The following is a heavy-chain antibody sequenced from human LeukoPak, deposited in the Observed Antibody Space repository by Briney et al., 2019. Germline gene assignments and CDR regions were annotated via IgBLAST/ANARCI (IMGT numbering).Heavy chain of an antibody. CDR3: ASHSYASGSYYWYFDL. CDR1: GYTFTSYG. V-gene: IGHV1-18*01. J-gene: IGHJ2*01. Sequence: ASVKVSCKASGYTFTSYGISWVRQAPGQGLEWMGWISPYNGNTNYAQKLQGRVTMTTDTSTNTAYMEVRSLRSDDTAVYYCASHSYASGSYYWYFDLWGRGTLVTVSS. CDR2: ISPYNGNT. D-gene: IGHD3-10*01.